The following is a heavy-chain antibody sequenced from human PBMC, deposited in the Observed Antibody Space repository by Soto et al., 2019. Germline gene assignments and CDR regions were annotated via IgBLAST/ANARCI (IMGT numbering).Heavy chain of an antibody. CDR3: ARVHSSGLIDYFDY. J-gene: IGHJ4*02. D-gene: IGHD6-19*01. V-gene: IGHV4-59*01. CDR2: IYYSGST. CDR1: GGSISSYY. Sequence: SETLSLTCTVSGGSISSYYWSWIRQPPGKGLEWIGYIYYSGSTNYNPSLKSRVTISVDTSKNQFSLKLSSVTAADTAVYYCARVHSSGLIDYFDYWGQGTLVTVSS.